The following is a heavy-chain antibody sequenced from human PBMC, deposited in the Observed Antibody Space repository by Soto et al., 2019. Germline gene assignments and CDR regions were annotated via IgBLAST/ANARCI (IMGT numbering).Heavy chain of an antibody. D-gene: IGHD2-8*01. Sequence: EVQLLESGGGLVQPGGSLRLSCAASGFTFSTYAMSWVRQAPGKGLEWVSTITTSGGNTYYADSVQGRFTISRDNSKNPLYLQMNSLRAEDTAVYYWAGRYWTIGVCYTNYYYYIDVWGKGTTVTVSS. CDR1: GFTFSTYA. J-gene: IGHJ6*03. CDR2: ITTSGGNT. CDR3: AGRYWTIGVCYTNYYYYIDV. V-gene: IGHV3-23*01.